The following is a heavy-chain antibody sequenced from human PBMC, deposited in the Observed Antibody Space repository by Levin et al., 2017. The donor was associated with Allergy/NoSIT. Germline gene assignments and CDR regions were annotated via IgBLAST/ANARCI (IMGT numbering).Heavy chain of an antibody. V-gene: IGHV3-48*01. CDR1: GFTFSTYS. Sequence: LSLTCAASGFTFSTYSMNWVRQAPGKGLEWISYIGGSSRAIYADSVKGRFTISRDNAKNSLYLQMNSLRAEDTGVYYCARDRSWSFDYWGQGILVTVSS. D-gene: IGHD2-15*01. CDR3: ARDRSWSFDY. J-gene: IGHJ4*02. CDR2: IGGSSRAI.